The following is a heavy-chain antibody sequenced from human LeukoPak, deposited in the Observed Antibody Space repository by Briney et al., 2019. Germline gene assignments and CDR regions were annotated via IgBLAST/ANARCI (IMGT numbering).Heavy chain of an antibody. V-gene: IGHV3-48*01. J-gene: IGHJ6*02. CDR3: ARGSVMVLPYYYYGMDV. D-gene: IGHD2-21*01. CDR1: GFTFSSYS. Sequence: GGSLRLSCAASGFTFSSYSMNWVRQAPGKGLEWVSYISSSSTTIYYADSVRGRFTISRDNAKNSLYLQMNSLRAEDTAVYYCARGSVMVLPYYYYGMDVWGQGTTVTVSS. CDR2: ISSSSTTI.